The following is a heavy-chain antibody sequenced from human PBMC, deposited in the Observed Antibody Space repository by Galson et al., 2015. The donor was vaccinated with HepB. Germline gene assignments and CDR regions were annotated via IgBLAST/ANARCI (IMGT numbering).Heavy chain of an antibody. CDR2: ISDDGNNK. CDR1: GFTFSDYA. J-gene: IGHJ4*02. V-gene: IGHV3-30*04. D-gene: IGHD3-10*01. Sequence: SLRLSCAASGFTFSDYAMNWVRQAPGKGLEWVAIISDDGNNKYYADSVKGRFTTSRDSTNNTLYLQMNSLRPEDTAVYYCARDTTMVRGAIIPYYFDYWGQGTPVTVSS. CDR3: ARDTTMVRGAIIPYYFDY.